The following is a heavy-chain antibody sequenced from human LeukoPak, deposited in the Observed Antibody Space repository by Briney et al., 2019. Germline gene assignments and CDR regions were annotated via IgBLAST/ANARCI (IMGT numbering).Heavy chain of an antibody. CDR2: IYTSGST. CDR1: GGSISSGSYY. J-gene: IGHJ4*02. CDR3: ARDLGAREDY. V-gene: IGHV4-61*02. D-gene: IGHD1-26*01. Sequence: SETLSLTCTVSGGSISSGSYYWSWIRQPAGKGLEWIGRIYTSGSTNYNPSLKSRVTISVDTSKNQFSLKLSSVTAADTAVYYCARDLGAREDYWGQGTLVTVSS.